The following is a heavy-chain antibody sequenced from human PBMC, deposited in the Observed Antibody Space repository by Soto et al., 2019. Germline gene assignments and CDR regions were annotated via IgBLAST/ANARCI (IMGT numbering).Heavy chain of an antibody. D-gene: IGHD2-2*01. V-gene: IGHV5-51*01. J-gene: IGHJ3*02. CDR3: ARQIPESLPPGLDAFDI. Sequence: PGESLKISCKGSGYSFTSYWIGWVRQMPGKGLEWMGIIYPGDSDTRYSPSFQGQVTISADKSISTAYLQWSSLKASDTAMYYCARQIPESLPPGLDAFDIWGQGTMVTVSS. CDR1: GYSFTSYW. CDR2: IYPGDSDT.